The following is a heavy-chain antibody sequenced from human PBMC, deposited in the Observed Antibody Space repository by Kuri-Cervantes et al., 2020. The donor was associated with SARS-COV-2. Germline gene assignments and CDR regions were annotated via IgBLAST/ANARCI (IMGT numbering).Heavy chain of an antibody. CDR1: GDSVSSNSAA. V-gene: IGHV6-1*01. Sequence: SQTLSLTCAISGDSVSSNSAAWNWIRQSPSRGLEWLGRTYYRSKWYNDYAVSVKSRITINPDTSKNQFSLKLSSVTAADTAVYYCARGGLRIFGVVSSWFDPWGQGTLVTVSS. J-gene: IGHJ5*02. D-gene: IGHD3-3*01. CDR3: ARGGLRIFGVVSSWFDP. CDR2: TYYRSKWYN.